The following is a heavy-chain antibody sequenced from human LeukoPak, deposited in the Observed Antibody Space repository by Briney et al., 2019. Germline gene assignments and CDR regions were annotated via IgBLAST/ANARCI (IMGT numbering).Heavy chain of an antibody. CDR3: ARPTYYDYVWGSYPLVIDY. J-gene: IGHJ4*02. D-gene: IGHD3-16*01. Sequence: GGSLRLSCAASGFTFSDYYMSWIRQAPGKGLEWVSYISSSGSTIYYADSVKGRFTISRDNAKNSLYLQMNSLRAEDTAVYYCARPTYYDYVWGSYPLVIDYWGQGTLVTVSS. CDR1: GFTFSDYY. CDR2: ISSSGSTI. V-gene: IGHV3-11*01.